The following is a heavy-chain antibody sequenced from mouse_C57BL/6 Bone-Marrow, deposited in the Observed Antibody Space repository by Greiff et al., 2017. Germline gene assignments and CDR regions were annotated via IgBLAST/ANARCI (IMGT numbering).Heavy chain of an antibody. J-gene: IGHJ3*01. V-gene: IGHV1-47*01. D-gene: IGHD1-1*01. CDR3: ARRAIYYYGSSYVWFAY. CDR2: FHPYNDDT. CDR1: GYTFTTYP. Sequence: VQLQQSGAELVKPGASVKMSCKASGYTFTTYPIEWMKQNHGKSLEWIGNFHPYNDDTKYNEKFKGKATLTVEKSSSTVYLELSRLTSDDSAVYYCARRAIYYYGSSYVWFAYWGQGTLVTVSA.